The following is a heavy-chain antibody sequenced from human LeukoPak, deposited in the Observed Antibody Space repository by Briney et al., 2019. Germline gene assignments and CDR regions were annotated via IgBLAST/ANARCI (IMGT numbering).Heavy chain of an antibody. CDR1: GFSFSNAW. CDR2: IKSKSDGGTT. Sequence: GGSLRLSCAASGFSFSNAWLSWVRQAPGQGLEWVGRIKSKSDGGTTDYAAPVKGRFSISRDESRNTLSLQMNSLKTEDTAVYYCTTECIGRIGCHLDYWGQGTLVTVSS. CDR3: TTECIGRIGCHLDY. J-gene: IGHJ4*02. V-gene: IGHV3-15*01. D-gene: IGHD5-24*01.